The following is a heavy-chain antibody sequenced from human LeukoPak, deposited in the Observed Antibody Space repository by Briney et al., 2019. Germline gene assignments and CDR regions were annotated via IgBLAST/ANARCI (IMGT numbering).Heavy chain of an antibody. Sequence: SETLSLTCIVSGGSIRSSYWSWIRQTPGKRLQWIGYIHYSGESNNNPSLKSRVTISVDTSKNQFSLKLTSVTAADTAMYYCARRGPNSGYARGWTFDLWGRGTLVTVSS. V-gene: IGHV4-59*08. CDR1: GGSIRSSY. D-gene: IGHD5-12*01. J-gene: IGHJ2*01. CDR2: IHYSGES. CDR3: ARRGPNSGYARGWTFDL.